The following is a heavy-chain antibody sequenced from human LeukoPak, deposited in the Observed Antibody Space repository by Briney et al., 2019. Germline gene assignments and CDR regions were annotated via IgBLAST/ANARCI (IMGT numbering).Heavy chain of an antibody. CDR1: GGSISSSSYY. CDR3: ASRKLGNDY. D-gene: IGHD7-27*01. CDR2: IYYIGNT. Sequence: PSETLSLTCTVSGGSISSSSYYWGWIRQPPGKGLEWIGTIYYIGNTYYNPSLKSRVIISRDTSKNQFSLKLSSVTAADTAVYYCASRKLGNDYWGQGTLVTVSS. J-gene: IGHJ4*02. V-gene: IGHV4-39*07.